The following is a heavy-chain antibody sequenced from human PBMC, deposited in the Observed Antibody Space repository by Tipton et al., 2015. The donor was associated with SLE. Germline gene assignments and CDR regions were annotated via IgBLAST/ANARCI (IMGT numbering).Heavy chain of an antibody. CDR1: GGSISSSSSYY. CDR2: MYYSGSA. Sequence: TLSLTCAVYGGSISSSSSYYWAWIRQPPGKGLEWIGYMYYSGSADYNPSLKSRVTISVDTSKNQFSLRLSSMTAADTAIYYCARRYDFWSGYFDYWGQGTLVTVSS. J-gene: IGHJ4*02. CDR3: ARRYDFWSGYFDY. D-gene: IGHD3-3*01. V-gene: IGHV4-61*05.